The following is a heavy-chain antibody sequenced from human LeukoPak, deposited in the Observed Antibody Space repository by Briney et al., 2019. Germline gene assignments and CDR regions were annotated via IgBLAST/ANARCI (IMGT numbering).Heavy chain of an antibody. J-gene: IGHJ4*02. Sequence: ASVKVSCKASGCTFTGYYMHWVRQAPGQGLEWMGWINPNSGGTNYAQKFQGRVTMTRDTSISTAYMELSRLRSDDTAVYYCARAEYNWNGFDYWGQGTLVTVSS. CDR3: ARAEYNWNGFDY. CDR2: INPNSGGT. CDR1: GCTFTGYY. D-gene: IGHD1-1*01. V-gene: IGHV1-2*02.